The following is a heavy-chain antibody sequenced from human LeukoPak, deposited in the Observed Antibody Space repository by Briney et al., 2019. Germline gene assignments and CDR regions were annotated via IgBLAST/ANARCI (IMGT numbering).Heavy chain of an antibody. J-gene: IGHJ4*02. V-gene: IGHV4-4*07. CDR2: LYTSGST. CDR1: GGSISSYY. Sequence: SETLSLTCIVSGGSISSYYWNWIRQPAGKGLEWIGRLYTSGSTNYNPSLKSRVTISVDTSKNQFSLKLSSVTAADTAVYYCARVNYSGSYYFDYWGQGTLVTVPS. D-gene: IGHD1-26*01. CDR3: ARVNYSGSYYFDY.